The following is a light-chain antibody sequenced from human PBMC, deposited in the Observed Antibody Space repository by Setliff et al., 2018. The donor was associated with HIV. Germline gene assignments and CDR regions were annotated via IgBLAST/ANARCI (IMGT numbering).Light chain of an antibody. CDR1: SSNIGRNT. Sequence: QSVLTQPPSASGTPGQRVTISCSGSSSNIGRNTVNWYQQFPRMAPKLLIYGNDRRPSEVPDRFSGSKSGISASLAISGLQSEDEADYYCASWDANLDGPSFGGGTKVTVL. CDR3: ASWDANLDGPS. J-gene: IGLJ2*01. CDR2: GND. V-gene: IGLV1-44*01.